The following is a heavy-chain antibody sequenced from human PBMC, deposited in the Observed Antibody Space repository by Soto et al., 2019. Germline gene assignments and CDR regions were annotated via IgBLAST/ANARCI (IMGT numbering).Heavy chain of an antibody. V-gene: IGHV3-21*01. Sequence: LRLSCAASGFTFSSYSMNWVRQSPGKGLEWVSSISGSGNYTHYADFLRGRFTISRDNAKTSLYLQMNSLRAEDTAVYYCAREGINNYNEYYFDSWGQGTVVTVSS. CDR3: AREGINNYNEYYFDS. CDR1: GFTFSSYS. J-gene: IGHJ4*02. CDR2: ISGSGNYT. D-gene: IGHD4-4*01.